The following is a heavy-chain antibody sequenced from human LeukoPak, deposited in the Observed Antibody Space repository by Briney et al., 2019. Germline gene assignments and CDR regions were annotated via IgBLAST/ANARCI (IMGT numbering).Heavy chain of an antibody. J-gene: IGHJ4*02. CDR1: GGSISSGGYS. Sequence: PSETLSLTCAVSGGSISSGGYSWSWVRQAPGKGLEWVSVIYSGGSTYYADSVKGRFTISRDNSKNTLYLQMNSLRAEDTAVYYCARATFDYWGQGTLVTVSS. V-gene: IGHV3-66*01. CDR2: IYSGGST. CDR3: ARATFDY.